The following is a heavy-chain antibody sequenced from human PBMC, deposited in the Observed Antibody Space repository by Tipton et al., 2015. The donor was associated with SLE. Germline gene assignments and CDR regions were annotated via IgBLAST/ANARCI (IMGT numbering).Heavy chain of an antibody. CDR3: ARRCAKGLGY. Sequence: LRLSCAFYGGSFSVYYWTWIRQPPGRGLEWIGEINHSGSTNYNPSPKSRVTISVDTSKNQFSLKLRSVTAADAAVYYCARRCAKGLGYWGQGTLVTVSS. J-gene: IGHJ4*02. CDR2: INHSGST. D-gene: IGHD4/OR15-4a*01. CDR1: GGSFSVYY. V-gene: IGHV4-34*01.